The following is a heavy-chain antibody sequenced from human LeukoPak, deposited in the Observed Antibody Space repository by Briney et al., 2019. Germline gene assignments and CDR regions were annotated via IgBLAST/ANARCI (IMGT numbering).Heavy chain of an antibody. J-gene: IGHJ4*02. CDR3: AKRRGEDYLDY. Sequence: SGGSLRLSCAASGFTFSSFGMHWVRQAPGNGREWVAFIRYDGSNKKYADAVTGRFTISRDNSKNTLYLQMSSLRAEDTAVYYCAKRRGEDYLDYWGQGTLVTVSS. V-gene: IGHV3-30*02. CDR1: GFTFSSFG. D-gene: IGHD2-21*01. CDR2: IRYDGSNK.